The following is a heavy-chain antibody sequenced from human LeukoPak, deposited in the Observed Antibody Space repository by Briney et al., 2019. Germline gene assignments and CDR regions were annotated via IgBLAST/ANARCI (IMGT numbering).Heavy chain of an antibody. Sequence: GGSLRLSCAASGFTFSSYAMTWVRQAPGKGLEWVSGISGSGAAAYYAVSVKGRFTISRDSPKNTLYLQMTSLKAEDTAIYYCARGSTGSTYYYMDVWGKGTTVTASS. V-gene: IGHV3-23*01. CDR1: GFTFSSYA. J-gene: IGHJ6*03. CDR3: ARGSTGSTYYYMDV. CDR2: ISGSGAAA. D-gene: IGHD2-8*02.